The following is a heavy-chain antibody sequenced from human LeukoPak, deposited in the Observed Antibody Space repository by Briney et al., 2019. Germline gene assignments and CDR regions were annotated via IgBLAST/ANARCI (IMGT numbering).Heavy chain of an antibody. J-gene: IGHJ4*02. CDR2: ISSSSSYI. CDR1: GFTFSSYS. CDR3: ARDPADYYFDY. Sequence: GGSLRLSCAASGFTFSSYSMNWVRQAPGKGLEWVSSISSSSSYIYYADSVKGRFTISRDNAKNSLYLQMNSLRVEDTAVYYCARDPADYYFDYWGQGTLVTVSS. V-gene: IGHV3-21*01.